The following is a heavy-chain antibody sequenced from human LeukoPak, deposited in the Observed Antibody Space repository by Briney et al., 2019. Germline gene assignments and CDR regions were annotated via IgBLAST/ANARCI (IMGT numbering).Heavy chain of an antibody. J-gene: IGHJ4*02. CDR1: GGSISSHY. D-gene: IGHD6-13*01. V-gene: IGHV4-59*11. CDR2: IYYSGST. Sequence: SETLSLTCTVSGGSISSHYWSWIRQPPGKGPEWIGYIYYSGSTKYNPSLKSRVTISVDTSKNQFSLKLSSVTAADTAVYYCARDKDTSSCLDYWGQGTLVTVSS. CDR3: ARDKDTSSCLDY.